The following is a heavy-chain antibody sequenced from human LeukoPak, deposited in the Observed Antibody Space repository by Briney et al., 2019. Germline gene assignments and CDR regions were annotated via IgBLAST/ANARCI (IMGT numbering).Heavy chain of an antibody. CDR3: ARLDSGDNAYDY. J-gene: IGHJ4*02. CDR1: RASISSYY. Sequence: SETLSLTCTVSRASISSYYWSWIRQPAGKRLEWIGRIYTSGITNYNPALKSRVTMSVDMSKNQFSLKLSSVTAADTAVYYCARLDSGDNAYDYWGQGTLVTVSS. V-gene: IGHV4-4*07. CDR2: IYTSGIT. D-gene: IGHD4-17*01.